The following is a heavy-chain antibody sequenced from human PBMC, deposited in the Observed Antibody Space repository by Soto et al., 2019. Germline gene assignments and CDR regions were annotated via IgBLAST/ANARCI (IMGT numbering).Heavy chain of an antibody. CDR2: ISSSGSTI. Sequence: GGSLRLSCAASGFTFSDYYMSWIRQAPGKGLEWVSYISSSGSTIYYADSVKGRFTISRDNAKNSLYLQMNSLRAEDPAVYYWASGLTGAPYYYYYMDVWGKGTTVTVSS. J-gene: IGHJ6*03. D-gene: IGHD2-8*02. CDR1: GFTFSDYY. CDR3: ASGLTGAPYYYYYMDV. V-gene: IGHV3-11*01.